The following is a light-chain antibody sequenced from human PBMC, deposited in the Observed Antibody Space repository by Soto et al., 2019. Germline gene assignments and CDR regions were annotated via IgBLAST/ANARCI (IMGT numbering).Light chain of an antibody. CDR2: DAS. Sequence: ENVLTQSPATLSLSPGETATLSCRASQSISSYLAWYQQKPGQAPRLLIYDASNRATGIPARFSGSGSGTDFTLTISSLEPEDFAVYYCQQRSNWPFTFGGGTKVEIK. V-gene: IGKV3-11*01. CDR3: QQRSNWPFT. J-gene: IGKJ4*01. CDR1: QSISSY.